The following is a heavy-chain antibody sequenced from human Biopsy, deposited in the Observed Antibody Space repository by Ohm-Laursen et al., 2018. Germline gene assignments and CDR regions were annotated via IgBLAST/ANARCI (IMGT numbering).Heavy chain of an antibody. D-gene: IGHD2/OR15-2a*01. CDR2: ISASSSYI. CDR3: AKVPYPEVSYFGYYYAMDV. Sequence: SLRLSCAASGVTLSGNAMNWVRQAPGKGLEWVSSISASSSYIHYADSVKGRFTVSRDRSKNTLYLQMNRLRPEDTAVYYCAKVPYPEVSYFGYYYAMDVWGQGTTVTVSS. V-gene: IGHV3-21*01. J-gene: IGHJ6*02. CDR1: GVTLSGNA.